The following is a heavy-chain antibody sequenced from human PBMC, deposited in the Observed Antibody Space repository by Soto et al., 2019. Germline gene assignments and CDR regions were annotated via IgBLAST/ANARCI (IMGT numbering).Heavy chain of an antibody. D-gene: IGHD4-17*01. CDR1: RFSFSNYA. J-gene: IGHJ3*02. CDR2: ITGSGGGT. Sequence: EVQLLESGGRLVPPGGSLRLSCAGSRFSFSNYAMTWARQAPGEGLEWVSSITGSGGGTTYADSAKGRFTISRDNSKNILYLQMDSLRADDTAVYYCSTDPNGDYIGAFDNWGQGTMVTVSS. CDR3: STDPNGDYIGAFDN. V-gene: IGHV3-23*01.